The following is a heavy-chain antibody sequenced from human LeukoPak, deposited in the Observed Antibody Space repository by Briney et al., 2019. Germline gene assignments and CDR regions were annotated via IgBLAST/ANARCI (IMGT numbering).Heavy chain of an antibody. CDR2: IYYSGST. CDR3: ARDDGDGDYGLVDAFDI. Sequence: SETLSLTCTVSGGSISSSSYYWGWIRQPPGKGLEWIGSIYYSGSTYYNPSLKSRVTISVDTSKNQFSLKLSSVTAADTAVYYCARDDGDGDYGLVDAFDIWGQGTMVTVSS. CDR1: GGSISSSSYY. D-gene: IGHD4-17*01. V-gene: IGHV4-39*07. J-gene: IGHJ3*02.